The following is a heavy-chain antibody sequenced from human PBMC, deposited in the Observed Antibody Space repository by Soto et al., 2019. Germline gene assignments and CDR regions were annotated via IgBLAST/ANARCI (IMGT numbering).Heavy chain of an antibody. Sequence: SEARCVMWGGSGGMLSADHWSGCRHPPDEGLEWIVEINHSGSTNYNPSLKSRVTISVDTSKNQFSLKLSSVTAADTAVYYCARAVPRYCSGGSCYSGSDYWGHGTLGTVS. V-gene: IGHV4-34*01. CDR2: INHSGST. J-gene: IGHJ4*01. CDR3: ARAVPRYCSGGSCYSGSDY. CDR1: GGMLSADH. D-gene: IGHD2-15*01.